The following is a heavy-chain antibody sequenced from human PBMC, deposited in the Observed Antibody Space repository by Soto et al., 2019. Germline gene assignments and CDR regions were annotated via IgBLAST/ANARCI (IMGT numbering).Heavy chain of an antibody. V-gene: IGHV3-23*01. J-gene: IGHJ4*02. CDR1: GFTFNNYA. D-gene: IGHD3-3*01. Sequence: GGSLRLSCAASGFTFNNYAMIWVRQAPGQGLEWVSTISGTGGNTFYTDSVKGRFAISRDNFKNLLFLQMDSLRDDDTAMYFCARDRSTALGVVTPIDHWGQGTLVTVSS. CDR2: ISGTGGNT. CDR3: ARDRSTALGVVTPIDH.